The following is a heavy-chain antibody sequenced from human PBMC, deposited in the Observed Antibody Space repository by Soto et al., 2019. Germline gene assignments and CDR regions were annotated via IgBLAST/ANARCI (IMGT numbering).Heavy chain of an antibody. CDR2: IWFDGTNS. D-gene: IGHD3-10*01. Sequence: GGSLRLSCAASGFTFSDYGMHWVRQAPGKGLEWVSVIWFDGTNSYYADSVKGRFSLSRDNSKNTLYLQMNGLRAEDTGVYYCARDPSHGSGSYLDSWGQGTLVTVSS. CDR1: GFTFSDYG. V-gene: IGHV3-33*01. J-gene: IGHJ4*02. CDR3: ARDPSHGSGSYLDS.